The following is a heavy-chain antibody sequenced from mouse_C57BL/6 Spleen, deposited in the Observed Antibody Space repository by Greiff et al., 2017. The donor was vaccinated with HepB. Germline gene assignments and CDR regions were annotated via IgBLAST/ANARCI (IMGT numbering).Heavy chain of an antibody. V-gene: IGHV1-55*01. CDR3: ARTYYGSSRYFDV. CDR2: IYPGSGST. D-gene: IGHD1-1*01. Sequence: VQLQQPGAELVKPGASVKMSCKASGYTFTSYWITWVKQRPGQGLEWIGDIYPGSGSTNYNEKFKSKATLTVDTSSSTAYMQLSSLTSEDSAVYYCARTYYGSSRYFDVWGTGTTVTVSS. J-gene: IGHJ1*03. CDR1: GYTFTSYW.